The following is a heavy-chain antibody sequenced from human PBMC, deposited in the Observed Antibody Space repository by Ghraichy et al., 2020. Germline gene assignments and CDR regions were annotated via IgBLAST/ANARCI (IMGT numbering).Heavy chain of an antibody. D-gene: IGHD4-17*01. CDR1: GYTFTSYD. J-gene: IGHJ6*02. CDR2: MNPNSGNT. V-gene: IGHV1-8*01. CDR3: ARNDYGDYLYYYYGMDV. Sequence: ASVKVSCKASGYTFTSYDINWVRQATGQGLEWMGWMNPNSGNTGYAQKFQGRVTMTRNTSISTAYMELSSLRSEDTAVYYCARNDYGDYLYYYYGMDVWGQGTTVTVSS.